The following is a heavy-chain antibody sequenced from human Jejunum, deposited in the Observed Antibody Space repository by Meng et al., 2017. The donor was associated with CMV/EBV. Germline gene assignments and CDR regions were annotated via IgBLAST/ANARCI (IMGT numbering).Heavy chain of an antibody. V-gene: IGHV4-59*11. D-gene: IGHD6-19*01. CDR1: VGSISPHS. CDR2: VYFTGTT. J-gene: IGHJ4*02. Sequence: PSCTLSVGSISPHSWRWIRQPPGKGLELIGYVYFTGTTNYHPSLKSRVTISVDTSKNQFSLKLNSVTAADTAVYFCGRGGSSGREWGQGTLVTVSS. CDR3: GRGGSSGRE.